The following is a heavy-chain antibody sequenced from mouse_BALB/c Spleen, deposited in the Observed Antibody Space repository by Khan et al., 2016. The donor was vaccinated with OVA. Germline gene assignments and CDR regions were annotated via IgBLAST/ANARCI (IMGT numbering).Heavy chain of an antibody. CDR2: ISSGGHYT. V-gene: IGHV5-6*01. D-gene: IGHD1-1*01. J-gene: IGHJ3*01. CDR1: GFTFSTYG. Sequence: EVELVESGGDLVKTGGSLKLSCAASGFTFSTYGMSWVRQTPDKRLEWVATISSGGHYTYYIDSVKGRFTISRDNATSILYLQMTSLRSEDTAMNYCARLAYYYDSEGFAYWGQGTLVTVSA. CDR3: ARLAYYYDSEGFAY.